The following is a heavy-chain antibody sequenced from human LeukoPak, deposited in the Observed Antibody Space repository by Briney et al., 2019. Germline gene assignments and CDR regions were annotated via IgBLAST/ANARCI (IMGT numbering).Heavy chain of an antibody. CDR3: AREPYYYDSSGYRSWFDP. V-gene: IGHV3-30*03. CDR2: ISYDGSNK. CDR1: GFTFSSYG. Sequence: GGSLRLSCAASGFTFSSYGMHWVRQAPGKGLEWVAVISYDGSNKYYADSVKGRFTISRDNSKNTLYLQMNSLRAEDTAVYYCAREPYYYDSSGYRSWFDPWGQGTLVTVSS. D-gene: IGHD3-22*01. J-gene: IGHJ5*02.